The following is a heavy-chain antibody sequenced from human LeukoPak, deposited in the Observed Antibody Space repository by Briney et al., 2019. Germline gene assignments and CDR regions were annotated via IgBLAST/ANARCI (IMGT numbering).Heavy chain of an antibody. CDR3: ATAARRKYDFWSGYPYYFDY. Sequence: SVKVSCKASGGTFSSYAISWVRQAPGQGLEWMGGIIPIFGTANYAQKFQGRVTMTEDTSTDTAYMELSSLRSEDTAVYYCATAARRKYDFWSGYPYYFDYWGQGTLVTVSS. V-gene: IGHV1-69*06. D-gene: IGHD3-3*01. J-gene: IGHJ4*02. CDR2: IIPIFGTA. CDR1: GGTFSSYA.